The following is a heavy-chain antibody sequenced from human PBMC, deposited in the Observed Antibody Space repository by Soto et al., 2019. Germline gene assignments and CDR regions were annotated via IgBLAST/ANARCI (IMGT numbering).Heavy chain of an antibody. CDR2: IWYDGSNK. J-gene: IGHJ5*02. V-gene: IGHV3-33*01. D-gene: IGHD3-3*01. CDR3: ARDAKAITTNWFDP. Sequence: GGSLRLSCAASGFTFSSYGMHWVRQAPGKGLEWVAVIWYDGSNKYYSDSVKGRFTISRDNSKNTLYLQMNSLRAEDTAVYYCARDAKAITTNWFDPWGQGTLVTVSS. CDR1: GFTFSSYG.